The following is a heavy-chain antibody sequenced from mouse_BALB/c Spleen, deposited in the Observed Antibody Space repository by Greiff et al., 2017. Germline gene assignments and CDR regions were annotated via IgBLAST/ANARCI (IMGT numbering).Heavy chain of an antibody. CDR3: ARSEYYGSSYGWYAMDY. Sequence: LVKTGASVKISCKASGYSFTGYYMHWVKQSHGKSLEWIGYISCYNGATSYNQKFKGKATFTVDTSSSTAYMQFNSLTSEDSAVYYCARSEYYGSSYGWYAMDYWGQGTSVTVSS. CDR1: GYSFTGYY. CDR2: ISCYNGAT. V-gene: IGHV1S34*01. D-gene: IGHD1-1*01. J-gene: IGHJ4*01.